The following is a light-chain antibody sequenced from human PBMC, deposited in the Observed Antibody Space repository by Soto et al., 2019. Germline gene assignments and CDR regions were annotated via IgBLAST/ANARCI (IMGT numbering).Light chain of an antibody. V-gene: IGKV1-39*01. CDR3: QQSLTTPLT. Sequence: DIQMTQSPSSLSASVGDRVTITCQASQSISIYLNWYQQKPGKAPKLLIYAASSLQSGVPSRFGGSGSGTDFTLTISSLQREDLATYYCQQSLTTPLTFGGGTKVDIK. CDR2: AAS. J-gene: IGKJ4*01. CDR1: QSISIY.